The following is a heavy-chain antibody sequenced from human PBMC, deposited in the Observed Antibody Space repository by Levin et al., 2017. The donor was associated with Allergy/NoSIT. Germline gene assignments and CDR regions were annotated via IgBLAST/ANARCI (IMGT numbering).Heavy chain of an antibody. Sequence: GGSLRLSCAASGFTFSSYAMSWVRQAPGKGLGWVSAISGGGGSTFYADSVKGRFTISRDSSKKTVYLQMNSLRAEDTAMYYCAKGQCSGGSCYSRGFDYWGQGTLVTVSS. D-gene: IGHD2-15*01. V-gene: IGHV3-23*01. CDR2: ISGGGGST. CDR1: GFTFSSYA. CDR3: AKGQCSGGSCYSRGFDY. J-gene: IGHJ4*02.